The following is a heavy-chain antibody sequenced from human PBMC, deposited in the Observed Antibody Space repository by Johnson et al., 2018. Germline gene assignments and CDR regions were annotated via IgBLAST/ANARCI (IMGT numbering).Heavy chain of an antibody. J-gene: IGHJ6*03. CDR1: GFTFSNAW. Sequence: EVQLVESGGGLVKPGGSLRLSCAASGFTFSNAWMNWVRQAPGKGLEWVGRIKSKTDGGTTDYAAPMKGRFTISRDDSKNTLYLQMNSLKTEDTAVYYCTTEDRVLCSSSSCYPYYYYIDVWGKGTTVTVSS. CDR2: IKSKTDGGTT. V-gene: IGHV3-15*07. CDR3: TTEDRVLCSSSSCYPYYYYIDV. D-gene: IGHD2-2*01.